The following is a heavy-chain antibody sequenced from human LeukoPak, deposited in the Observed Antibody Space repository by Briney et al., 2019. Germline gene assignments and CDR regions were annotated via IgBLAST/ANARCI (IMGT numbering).Heavy chain of an antibody. CDR2: IYSGGST. V-gene: IGHV3-53*01. J-gene: IGHJ3*02. Sequence: TGGSLRLSCAASGFTVSSNYMSWVRQAPGKGLEWVSVIYSGGSTYYADSVKGRFTISRDNSKNTLYLVMNSLRVDDTAVYYCAKAVDLATISVDIWGQGTMVTVSS. CDR1: GFTVSSNY. D-gene: IGHD5-24*01. CDR3: AKAVDLATISVDI.